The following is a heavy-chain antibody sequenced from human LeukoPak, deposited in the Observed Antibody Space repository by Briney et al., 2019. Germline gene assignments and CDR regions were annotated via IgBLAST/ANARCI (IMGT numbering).Heavy chain of an antibody. CDR2: INHSGST. V-gene: IGHV4-34*01. Sequence: SETLSLTCAVYGGSFSGYYWSWIRQPPGKGLEWIGEINHSGSTNYNPSLKSRVTISVDTSKNQFSLKLSSVTAADTAVYYCARGRIVVVPAAIWVVLLRTQVSWFDPWGQGTLVTVSS. D-gene: IGHD2-2*01. J-gene: IGHJ5*02. CDR1: GGSFSGYY. CDR3: ARGRIVVVPAAIWVVLLRTQVSWFDP.